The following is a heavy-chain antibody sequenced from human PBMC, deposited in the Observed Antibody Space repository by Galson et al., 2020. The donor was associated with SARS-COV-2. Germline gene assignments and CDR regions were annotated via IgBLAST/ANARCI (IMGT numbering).Heavy chain of an antibody. CDR1: GYSISTTNY. V-gene: IGHV4-38-2*01. CDR2: IYPNGRT. D-gene: IGHD3-22*01. CDR3: ARQGVNMIEVVTVPGWYFDL. J-gene: IGHJ2*01. Sequence: SETLSLTCAVSGYSISTTNYWGWVRQPPGKGLEWIGSIYPNGRTYYNPSLKSRVTISVDTSKNQFSLRLDSVTAADTALYYCARQGVNMIEVVTVPGWYFDLWGRDTLVTVSS.